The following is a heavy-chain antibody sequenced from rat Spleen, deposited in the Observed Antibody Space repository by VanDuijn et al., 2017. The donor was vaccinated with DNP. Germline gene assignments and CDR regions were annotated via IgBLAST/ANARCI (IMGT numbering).Heavy chain of an antibody. V-gene: IGHV3-1*01. D-gene: IGHD1-12*02. J-gene: IGHJ1*01. Sequence: EVQLQESGPGLVKPSQSLSLTCSVTGYSITSNYWGWIRKFPGNKMEWMGYISYSGSTSYNPSLKSRISITRDTSKNQFFLQLNSVTTEDTATYYCARERRGHYDGTYYNYWYFDFWGPGTMVTVSS. CDR3: ARERRGHYDGTYYNYWYFDF. CDR1: GYSITSNY. CDR2: ISYSGST.